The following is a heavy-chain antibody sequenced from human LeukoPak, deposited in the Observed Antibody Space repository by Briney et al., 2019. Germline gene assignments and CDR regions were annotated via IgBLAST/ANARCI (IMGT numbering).Heavy chain of an antibody. Sequence: SETLSLTCTVSGGSIGSYYWSWIRQPPGKGLEWIGYIYYSGNTNYNPSLKSRVSISVDTSKNQFSLRLSSVTAADTAVYYCARVIVGATPAFDIWGQGTMVTVSS. V-gene: IGHV4-59*01. CDR3: ARVIVGATPAFDI. D-gene: IGHD1-26*01. J-gene: IGHJ3*02. CDR2: IYYSGNT. CDR1: GGSIGSYY.